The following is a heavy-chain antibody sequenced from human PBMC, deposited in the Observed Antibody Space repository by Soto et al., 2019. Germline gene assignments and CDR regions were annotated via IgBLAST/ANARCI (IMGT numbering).Heavy chain of an antibody. CDR1: GDSISRGGYF. D-gene: IGHD1-26*01. J-gene: IGHJ6*03. CDR3: ARGILRPNHYMDV. Sequence: QVQLQESGPGLVKPSQTLSLTCIVSGDSISRGGYFWTWIRQHPGKGLEGIGYIYDSGPASYNPSIKSRVTMSVDPSKTQLALNLRSVTAADTVVFHCARGILRPNHYMDVWGKGTGVAVSS. CDR2: IYDSGPA. V-gene: IGHV4-31*03.